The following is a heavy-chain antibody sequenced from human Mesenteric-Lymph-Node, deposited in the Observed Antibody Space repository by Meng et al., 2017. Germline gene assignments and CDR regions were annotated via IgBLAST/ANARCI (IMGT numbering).Heavy chain of an antibody. V-gene: IGHV3-23*01. CDR1: GFPFSSYA. J-gene: IGHJ4*02. D-gene: IGHD5-18*01. CDR3: AKGLSYSTQAYYFDS. CDR2: ISGNVGAGAT. Sequence: GGSLRLSCAASGFPFSSYAMAWVRQAPGGGLESVSLISGNVGAGATFYADSVKGRFTVSRDNSKNALYLQMNSLRAEDTALYYCAKGLSYSTQAYYFDSWGQGTRVTVSS.